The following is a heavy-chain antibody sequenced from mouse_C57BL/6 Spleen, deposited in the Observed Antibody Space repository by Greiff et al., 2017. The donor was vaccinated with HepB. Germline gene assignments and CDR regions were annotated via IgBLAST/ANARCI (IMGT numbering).Heavy chain of an antibody. Sequence: VQLKESGPELVKPGASVKISCKASGYSFTGYYMNWVKQSPEKSLEWIGEINPSTGGTTYNQKFKAKATLTVDKSSSTAYMQLKSLTSEDSAVYYCASYGRAMDYWGQGTSVTVSS. CDR2: INPSTGGT. CDR1: GYSFTGYY. CDR3: ASYGRAMDY. J-gene: IGHJ4*01. D-gene: IGHD2-1*01. V-gene: IGHV1-42*01.